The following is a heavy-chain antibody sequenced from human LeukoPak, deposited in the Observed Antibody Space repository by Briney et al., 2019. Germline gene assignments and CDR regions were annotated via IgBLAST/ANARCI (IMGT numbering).Heavy chain of an antibody. V-gene: IGHV3-30*18. CDR3: AKEFNRGLPDY. CDR1: GFTFSTYG. CDR2: ISYDGSNE. D-gene: IGHD2-21*01. J-gene: IGHJ4*02. Sequence: GGSLRLSCAASGFTFSTYGMHWVRQAPGKGLGWVAVISYDGSNEYYADSVKGRFTISRDNSKNTLYLQMSSLRAEDTAVYYCAKEFNRGLPDYWGQGTLVTVSS.